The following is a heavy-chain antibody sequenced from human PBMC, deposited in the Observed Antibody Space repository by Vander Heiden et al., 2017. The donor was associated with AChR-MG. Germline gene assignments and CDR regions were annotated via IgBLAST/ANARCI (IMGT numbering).Heavy chain of an antibody. CDR3: AKLPPSSSWYAEVSGPDY. D-gene: IGHD6-13*01. V-gene: IGHV3-23*01. CDR1: GFTFSSYA. J-gene: IGHJ4*02. Sequence: EVQLLESGGGLVQPGGSLRLSCAASGFTFSSYAMSWVRQAPGKGLEWVSAISGSGGSTYYADSVKGRFTISRDNSKNTLYLQMNSLRAEDTAVYYCAKLPPSSSWYAEVSGPDYWGQGTLVTVSS. CDR2: ISGSGGST.